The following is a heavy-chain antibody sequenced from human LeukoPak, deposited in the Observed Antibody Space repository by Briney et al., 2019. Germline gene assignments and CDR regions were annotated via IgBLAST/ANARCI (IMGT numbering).Heavy chain of an antibody. Sequence: GRSLRLSCAASGFTFSSYWIHWVRQVPGKGLVWVARINPGGSSITYADSVKGRFTISRDNAKNTLYLQMDSLRAEDTGVYYCARSNQADDYWGQGTMVTVSS. V-gene: IGHV3-74*01. D-gene: IGHD1-14*01. CDR3: ARSNQADDY. CDR2: INPGGSSI. J-gene: IGHJ4*02. CDR1: GFTFSSYW.